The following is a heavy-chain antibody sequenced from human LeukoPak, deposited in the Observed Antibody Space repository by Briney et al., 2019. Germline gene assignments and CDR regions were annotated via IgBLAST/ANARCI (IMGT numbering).Heavy chain of an antibody. CDR1: GYTFTSYY. J-gene: IGHJ6*03. D-gene: IGHD6-19*01. CDR2: INPSGGST. CDR3: ASSVAGTYYYYMDV. Sequence: ASVKVSCKASGYTFTSYYMHWVRQAPGQGLEWMGIINPSGGSTSYAQKFQGRVTITADKSTSTAYMELSSLRSEDTAVYYCASSVAGTYYYYMDVWGKGTTVTVSS. V-gene: IGHV1-46*01.